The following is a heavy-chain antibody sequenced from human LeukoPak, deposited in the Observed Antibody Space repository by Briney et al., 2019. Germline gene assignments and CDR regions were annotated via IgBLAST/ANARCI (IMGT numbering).Heavy chain of an antibody. Sequence: ASVKVSCKASGYTFTGYYMHWVRQAPGQGLEWMGWINPNSGGTNYAQKFQGRVTMTRETSISTAYMELSRLRSDDTAVYYCARVQAAGDYYYFYMDVWGKGTTVTVSS. V-gene: IGHV1-2*02. CDR3: ARVQAAGDYYYFYMDV. CDR2: INPNSGGT. CDR1: GYTFTGYY. D-gene: IGHD2-15*01. J-gene: IGHJ6*03.